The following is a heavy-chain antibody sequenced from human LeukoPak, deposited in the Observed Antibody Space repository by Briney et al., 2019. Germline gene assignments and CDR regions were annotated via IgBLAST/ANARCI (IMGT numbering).Heavy chain of an antibody. CDR2: VNLNIGDT. J-gene: IGHJ5*01. D-gene: IGHD1-14*01. CDR3: VQVQLTDDLYS. V-gene: IGHV1-2*02. CDR1: VYTFTGYF. Sequence: ASVQVSCKASVYTFTGYFMHWVRQAPGQGLEGIGWVNLNIGDTKYARKFQDRVTITRDTSLTTAYMEANLLRSDGHAVYCFVQVQLTDDLYSWGERDFFTVSS.